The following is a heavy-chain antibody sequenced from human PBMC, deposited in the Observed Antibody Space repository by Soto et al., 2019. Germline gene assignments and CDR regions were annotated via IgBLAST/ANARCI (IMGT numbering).Heavy chain of an antibody. V-gene: IGHV4-30-4*01. CDR3: ARDRAKWKDYYYYGMDV. D-gene: IGHD1-20*01. CDR1: GGSISSGDDF. Sequence: QVQLQESGPGLVKPSQTLSLTCTVSGGSISSGDDFWTWIRQPPGKGLEWIGYIYYSGSTYYNPSRKSRLTMSVDTCKNQFSLKLSSVTAADTAVYYCARDRAKWKDYYYYGMDVWGQGTTVTVSS. J-gene: IGHJ6*02. CDR2: IYYSGST.